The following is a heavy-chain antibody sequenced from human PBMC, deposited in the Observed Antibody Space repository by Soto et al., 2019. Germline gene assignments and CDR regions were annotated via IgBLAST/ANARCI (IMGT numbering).Heavy chain of an antibody. V-gene: IGHV4-59*08. CDR2: IYYSGST. J-gene: IGHJ4*02. CDR3: ARRQWLVYYFDY. D-gene: IGHD6-19*01. CDR1: GGSISSYY. Sequence: SETLSLTCTVSGGSISSYYWSWIRQPPGKGLEWIGYIYYSGSTNYNPSLKSRVTISVDTSKNQFSLKLSSVTAADTAVYYCARRQWLVYYFDYWGQGTLVTVSS.